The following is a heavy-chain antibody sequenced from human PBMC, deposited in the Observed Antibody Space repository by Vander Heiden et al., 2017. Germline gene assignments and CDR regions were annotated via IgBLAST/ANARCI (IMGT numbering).Heavy chain of an antibody. CDR1: GFTFKSFG. CDR2: IWNDGTTK. V-gene: IGHV3-33*01. Sequence: QVQLAESGGGVVQPGGSRRPSCTTTGFTFKSFGMHWIRQAAGKGLEWVAVIWNDGTTKYYADSVKGRFTISRDNSRNTVFLQMNSLRDEDTAVYYCARGDLAHLGPGTLVTVSS. J-gene: IGHJ4*02. D-gene: IGHD2-21*02. CDR3: ARGDLAH.